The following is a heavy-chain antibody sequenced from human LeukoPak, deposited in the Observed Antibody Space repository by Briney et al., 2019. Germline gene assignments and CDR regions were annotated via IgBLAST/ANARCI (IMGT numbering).Heavy chain of an antibody. CDR1: GGSISSNSYY. CDR3: ATGDTYYDFWSGYHPFDY. CDR2: IHTSGST. V-gene: IGHV4-61*02. D-gene: IGHD3-3*01. J-gene: IGHJ4*02. Sequence: SQTLSLTCSVSGGSISSNSYYWSWIRQPAGKGLEWIGRIHTSGSTNYNPSLKSRVTISVDTSKNQFSLKLSSVTAADTAVYYCATGDTYYDFWSGYHPFDYWGQGTLVTVSS.